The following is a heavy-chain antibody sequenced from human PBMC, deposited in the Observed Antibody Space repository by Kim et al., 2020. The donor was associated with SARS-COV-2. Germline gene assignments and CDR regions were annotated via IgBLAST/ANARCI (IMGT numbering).Heavy chain of an antibody. CDR3: ARDAGMGY. Sequence: ASVKVSCKASGYIFTNYALNWVRQAPGQGLEWVGWINTNTGNPTYAQGFTGRFVFSLDTSVSTAYLQITSLKAEDTAFYYCARDAGMGYWGQGTLVTVSS. CDR2: INTNTGNP. J-gene: IGHJ4*02. CDR1: GYIFTNYA. D-gene: IGHD6-13*01. V-gene: IGHV7-4-1*02.